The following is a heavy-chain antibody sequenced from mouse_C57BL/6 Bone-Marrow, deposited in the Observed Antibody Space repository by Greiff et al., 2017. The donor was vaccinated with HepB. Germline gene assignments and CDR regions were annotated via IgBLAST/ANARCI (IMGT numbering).Heavy chain of an antibody. CDR2: IYPGDGDT. CDR3: ARWANWDYFDY. V-gene: IGHV1-82*01. J-gene: IGHJ2*01. D-gene: IGHD4-1*02. CDR1: GYAFSSSW. Sequence: QVQLQQSGPELVKPGASVKISCKASGYAFSSSWMNWVKQRPGKGLEWIGRIYPGDGDTNYNGKFKGKATLTADKSSSTAYMQLSSLTSEDSAVYFCARWANWDYFDYWGQCTTLTVSS.